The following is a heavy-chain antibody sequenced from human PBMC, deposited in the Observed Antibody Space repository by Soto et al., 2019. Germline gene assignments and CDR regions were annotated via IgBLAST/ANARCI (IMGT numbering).Heavy chain of an antibody. CDR1: GYTFTGYY. V-gene: IGHV1-69*05. CDR3: ARGRRSCTGNNCYTDFDF. D-gene: IGHD2-2*02. CDR2: IIPIFGTA. J-gene: IGHJ4*02. Sequence: SVKVSCKASGYTFTGYYLHWVRQAPGQGLEWMGGIIPIFGTANYAQKFQGRLAITRDTSANTAYMDLYSLGSEDSAVYYCARGRRSCTGNNCYTDFDFWGQGSLVTVSS.